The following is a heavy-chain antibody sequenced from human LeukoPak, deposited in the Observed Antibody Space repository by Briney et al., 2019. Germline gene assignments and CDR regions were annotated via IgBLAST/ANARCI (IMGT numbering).Heavy chain of an antibody. D-gene: IGHD5-18*01. J-gene: IGHJ6*03. Sequence: SGTLSLTCAVSGGSISSSNWWSWVRQPPGKGLEWIGEINHSGSTNYNPTLKSRVTISVDTSKNQFSLKLSSVTAADTAVYYCARGRGIQLWFTYYYMDVWGKGTTVTVSS. CDR3: ARGRGIQLWFTYYYMDV. V-gene: IGHV4-4*02. CDR1: GGSISSSNW. CDR2: INHSGST.